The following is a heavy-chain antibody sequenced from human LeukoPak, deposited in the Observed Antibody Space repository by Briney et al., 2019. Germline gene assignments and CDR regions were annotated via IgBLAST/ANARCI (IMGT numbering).Heavy chain of an antibody. D-gene: IGHD6-19*01. CDR3: AKQGCRLVYGMDV. J-gene: IGHJ6*02. V-gene: IGHV3-23*01. Sequence: GGSLRLSCAASGFTFSIYAMSWVRQAPGKGLEWVSTISGGGVTTYYADSVKGRLTISRDNSKNTLYLQMNSLRAEDTAVYYCAKQGCRLVYGMDVWGQGTTVTVSS. CDR2: ISGGGVTT. CDR1: GFTFSIYA.